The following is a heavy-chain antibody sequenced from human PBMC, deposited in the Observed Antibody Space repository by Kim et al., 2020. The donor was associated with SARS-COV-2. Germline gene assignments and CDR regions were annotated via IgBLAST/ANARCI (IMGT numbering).Heavy chain of an antibody. V-gene: IGHV3-23*01. Sequence: SGKGRFTISRDNTKNTLYLQMNSLRAEDTAVYYCAKVPPSVWRGLKGDNWGQGTLVTVSS. CDR3: AKVPPSVWRGLKGDN. J-gene: IGHJ4*02. D-gene: IGHD3-16*01.